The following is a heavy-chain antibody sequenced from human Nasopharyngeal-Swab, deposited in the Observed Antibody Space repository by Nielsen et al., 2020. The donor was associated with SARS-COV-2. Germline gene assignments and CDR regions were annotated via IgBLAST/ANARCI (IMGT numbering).Heavy chain of an antibody. V-gene: IGHV4-34*01. Sequence: SETLSLTCAVYGGSISGYYWSWIRQPPGKGLEWIGEINHSGSTNYNPSLKSRVTISVDTSKNQFSLKLSSVTAADTAVYYCARGFDIVLMVYAIRSNWFDPWGQGTLVTVSS. D-gene: IGHD2-8*01. CDR2: INHSGST. J-gene: IGHJ5*02. CDR3: ARGFDIVLMVYAIRSNWFDP. CDR1: GGSISGYY.